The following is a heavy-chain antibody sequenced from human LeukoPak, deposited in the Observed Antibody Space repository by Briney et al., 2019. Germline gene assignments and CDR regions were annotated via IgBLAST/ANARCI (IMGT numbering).Heavy chain of an antibody. J-gene: IGHJ5*02. V-gene: IGHV1-2*06. CDR3: AREGSQDYSNYFNWFDL. CDR2: INPNSGGT. CDR1: GYTFTGYY. D-gene: IGHD4-11*01. Sequence: WASVKVSCKASGYTFTGYYMHWVRQAPGQGLELMGRINPNSGGTNYAQNFQGRVTMTRDTSISTAYMELSRLRSDDSAVYYCAREGSQDYSNYFNWFDLWGQGTLVTVSS.